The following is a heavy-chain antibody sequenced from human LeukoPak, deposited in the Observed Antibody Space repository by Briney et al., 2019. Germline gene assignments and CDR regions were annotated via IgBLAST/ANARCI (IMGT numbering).Heavy chain of an antibody. CDR2: INHSGRT. V-gene: IGHV4-34*01. Sequence: PLGSPSLTPAVHGGSFSGYYWSWIPPPPGKGVGWGGEINHSGRTNYNRSLKSRVTISVDTSKNQFSLKLSSVTAADSAVYYCARGWYYDYVWGSYRYSAPYYFDYWGQGTLVTVSS. CDR3: ARGWYYDYVWGSYRYSAPYYFDY. CDR1: GGSFSGYY. D-gene: IGHD3-16*02. J-gene: IGHJ4*02.